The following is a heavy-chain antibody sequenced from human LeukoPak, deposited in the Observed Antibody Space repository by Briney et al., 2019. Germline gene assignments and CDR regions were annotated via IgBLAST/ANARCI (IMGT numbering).Heavy chain of an antibody. J-gene: IGHJ5*02. V-gene: IGHV6-1*01. CDR3: ASGWHWFDP. CDR2: TYYRSKWYN. Sequence: SQTLSLTCAISGGSVSTNSGAWNWIRQSPSRGLEWLERTYYRSKWYNDYAVSVKSRITINPDTSKNQFFLQLNSVTPEDTAVYYCASGWHWFDPWGQGTLVTVSS. CDR1: GGSVSTNSGA.